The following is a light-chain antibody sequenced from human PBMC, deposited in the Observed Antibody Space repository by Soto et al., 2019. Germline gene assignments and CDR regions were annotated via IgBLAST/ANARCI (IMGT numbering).Light chain of an antibody. CDR1: RSNIGSNY. CDR2: RNN. Sequence: QSVLTQPPSASGTPGQRVTISCSGSRSNIGSNYVYWYQQLPGTAPKLLIYRNNQRPSGVPDRFSGSKSGTSASLAISGLRSEDEADYYCAALDDSLRMVFGGGTQLTVL. CDR3: AALDDSLRMV. J-gene: IGLJ2*01. V-gene: IGLV1-47*01.